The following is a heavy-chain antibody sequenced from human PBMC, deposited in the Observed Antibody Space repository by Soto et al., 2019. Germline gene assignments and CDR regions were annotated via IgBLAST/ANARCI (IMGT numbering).Heavy chain of an antibody. CDR1: VGSISSSSYY. Sequence: PSETLSLTCTVSVGSISSSSYYWGWIRQPPGKGLEWIGSIYYSGSTYYNPSLKSRVTISVDTSKNQFSLKLSSVTDADTAVYYCARNDHDWNYVSWFDPWGQGTLVTVSS. CDR3: ARNDHDWNYVSWFDP. D-gene: IGHD1-7*01. CDR2: IYYSGST. J-gene: IGHJ5*02. V-gene: IGHV4-39*01.